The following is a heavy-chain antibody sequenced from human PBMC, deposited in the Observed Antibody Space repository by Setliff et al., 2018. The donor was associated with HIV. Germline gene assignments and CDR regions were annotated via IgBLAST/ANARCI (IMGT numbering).Heavy chain of an antibody. V-gene: IGHV3-15*01. J-gene: IGHJ4*02. CDR2: IKSESDGGTT. CDR3: ARGSGAGPNYHFDY. CDR1: GLTISNVW. D-gene: IGHD6-19*01. Sequence: PGGSLRLSCALSGLTISNVWMTWVRQAPGKGLECVGHIKSESDGGTTDYAALVKGRFTISRDDSQNTVYLQMNSLKIEDTAVYYCARGSGAGPNYHFDYWGQGALVTVSS.